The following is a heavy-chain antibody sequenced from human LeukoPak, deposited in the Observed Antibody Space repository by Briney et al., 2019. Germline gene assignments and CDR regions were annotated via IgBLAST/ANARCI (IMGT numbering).Heavy chain of an antibody. CDR1: GFTFSSYR. CDR3: ARDGYSYGTNYNFDY. CDR2: TRNKANSYTT. V-gene: IGHV3-72*01. Sequence: GGSLRLSCAASGFTFSSYRMKWVRQAPGQGLEWVGRTRNKANSYTTEFAASVKGRFTISRDDSQNSVYLQMNSLKTEDTAVYYCARDGYSYGTNYNFDYWGQGTLVTVSS. J-gene: IGHJ4*02. D-gene: IGHD5-18*01.